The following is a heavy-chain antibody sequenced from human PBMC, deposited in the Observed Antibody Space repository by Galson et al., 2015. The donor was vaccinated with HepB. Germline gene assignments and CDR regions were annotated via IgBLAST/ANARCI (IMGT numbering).Heavy chain of an antibody. CDR2: IWYDGSNK. D-gene: IGHD3-22*01. CDR3: ARDYRYYYDSRAYSPPDYFDY. CDR1: GFTFSSYG. V-gene: IGHV3-33*08. Sequence: SLRLSCAASGFTFSSYGMHWVRQAPGKGLEWVAVIWYDGSNKYYADSVKGRFTISRDNSKNTLYLQMNSLRAEDTAVYYCARDYRYYYDSRAYSPPDYFDYWGQGTLVTVSS. J-gene: IGHJ4*02.